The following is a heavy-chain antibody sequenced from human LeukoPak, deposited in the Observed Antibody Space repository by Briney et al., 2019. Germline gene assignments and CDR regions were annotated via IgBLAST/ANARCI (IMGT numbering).Heavy chain of an antibody. J-gene: IGHJ4*02. Sequence: TGGSLRLSCAASGFTFDDYGMSWVRPAPGKGLEWVSGINWNGDSTDYADSVKGRFTISRDNARNSLYVQMNSLRAEDTALYYCARGPLTGSMLGDFDYWGQGTLVTVSS. CDR2: INWNGDST. D-gene: IGHD7-27*01. V-gene: IGHV3-20*04. CDR1: GFTFDDYG. CDR3: ARGPLTGSMLGDFDY.